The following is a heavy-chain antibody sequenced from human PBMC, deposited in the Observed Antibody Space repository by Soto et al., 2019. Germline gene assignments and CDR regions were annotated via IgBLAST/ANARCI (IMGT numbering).Heavy chain of an antibody. CDR3: ARHPPYISSWYNPFDY. V-gene: IGHV5-10-1*01. CDR1: GYSFTSYW. D-gene: IGHD6-13*01. Sequence: GESLKISCKASGYSFTSYWISWVRQMPGKGLEWMGRIDPSDSYTNYSPSFQGHVTISADKSISTAYLQWSSLKASDTAMYYCARHPPYISSWYNPFDYWGQGTLVTVSS. CDR2: IDPSDSYT. J-gene: IGHJ4*02.